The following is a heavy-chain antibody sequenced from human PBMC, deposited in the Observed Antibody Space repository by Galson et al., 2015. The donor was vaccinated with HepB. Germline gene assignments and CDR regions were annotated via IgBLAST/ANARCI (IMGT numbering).Heavy chain of an antibody. CDR3: ARVSSGEAYSYDF. CDR2: PRNKAT. J-gene: IGHJ4*02. Sequence: SLRLSCAGSGFTFSDYYMDWVRQAPGKGLEWLGRPRNKATEYGASVKGRFIISRDDSRNSLFLQMNSVRMEDTAVYYCARVSSGEAYSYDFWGQGIQVTVSS. V-gene: IGHV3-72*01. CDR1: GFTFSDYY. D-gene: IGHD3-22*01.